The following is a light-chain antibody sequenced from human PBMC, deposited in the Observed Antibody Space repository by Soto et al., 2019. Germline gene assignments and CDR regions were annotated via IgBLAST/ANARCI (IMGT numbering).Light chain of an antibody. CDR1: QSVLHSSNNKNY. V-gene: IGKV4-1*01. CDR3: QQSYTIPVT. Sequence: DIVMTQSPDSLAVSLGGRATINCKSSQSVLHSSNNKNYLTWYQQRPGQPPKLLIYWASTRESGVPDRFSGSGSGTDFTLTISSLQAEDVAVYYCQQSYTIPVTFGGGTKVEI. CDR2: WAS. J-gene: IGKJ4*01.